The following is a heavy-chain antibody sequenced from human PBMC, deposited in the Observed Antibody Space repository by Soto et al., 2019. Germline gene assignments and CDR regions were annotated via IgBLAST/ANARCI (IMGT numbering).Heavy chain of an antibody. Sequence: PGGSLRLSCAASGFAFQTYTMEWLRQPPGKGLEWVSSITISGNYIYYADSVKGRFTISRDNGRNSVYLQMNSLGAEDTAVYYCAKVGVLRTNFRWFDLWGQGTLVTVSS. D-gene: IGHD2-8*01. V-gene: IGHV3-21*01. CDR2: ITISGNYI. J-gene: IGHJ5*02. CDR3: AKVGVLRTNFRWFDL. CDR1: GFAFQTYT.